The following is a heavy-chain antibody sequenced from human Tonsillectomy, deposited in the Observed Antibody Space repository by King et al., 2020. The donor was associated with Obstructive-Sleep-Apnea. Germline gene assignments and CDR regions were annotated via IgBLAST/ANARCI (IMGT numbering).Heavy chain of an antibody. CDR1: GYTFTDYY. V-gene: IGHV1-2*02. CDR2: ISPNGGAK. Sequence: VQLVESGAEVKKPGASVKVSCKASGYTFTDYYIHWVRQAPGQGLEWMGWISPNGGAKNYAQKFQGRVTLTRDTSISTAYMELSGLTSDDTAVYYCTGYPLGSLGIWGFDFRGQGTMVTVSS. CDR3: TGYPLGSLGIWGFDF. D-gene: IGHD3-10*01. J-gene: IGHJ3*01.